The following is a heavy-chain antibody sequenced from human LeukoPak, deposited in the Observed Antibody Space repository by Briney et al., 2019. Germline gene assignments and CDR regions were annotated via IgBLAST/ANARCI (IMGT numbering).Heavy chain of an antibody. CDR3: ARSRARKVWFGDNYYYYGMDV. V-gene: IGHV1-2*04. J-gene: IGHJ6*02. Sequence: GASVKVSCKASGYTFTGYYMHWVRQAPGQGLEWMGWINPNSGGTNYAQKFQGWVTMTRDTSISTAYMELSRLRSDDTAVYYCARSRARKVWFGDNYYYYGMDVWGQGTTVTVSS. CDR2: INPNSGGT. D-gene: IGHD3-10*01. CDR1: GYTFTGYY.